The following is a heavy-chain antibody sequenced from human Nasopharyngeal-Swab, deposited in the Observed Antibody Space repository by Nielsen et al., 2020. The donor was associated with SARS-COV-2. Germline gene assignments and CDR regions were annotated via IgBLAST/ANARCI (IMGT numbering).Heavy chain of an antibody. D-gene: IGHD6-19*01. V-gene: IGHV2-26*01. Sequence: SGPTLVEPTETLTLSCTVSGFSLSNARMGVSWIRQPTGKALEWLAHIFSNDEKSYSTSLKSRLTISKDTSKSQVVLTMTNMDPVDTATYYCARIPVGYSSGWIFAFDIWGQGTMVTVSS. CDR2: IFSNDEK. CDR1: GFSLSNARMG. CDR3: ARIPVGYSSGWIFAFDI. J-gene: IGHJ3*02.